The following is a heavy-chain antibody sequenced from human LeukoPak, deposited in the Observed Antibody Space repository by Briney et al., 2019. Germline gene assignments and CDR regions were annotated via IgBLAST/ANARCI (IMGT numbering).Heavy chain of an antibody. CDR3: ARLKRGAAGTLDY. D-gene: IGHD6-13*01. CDR2: IYYSGSA. Sequence: SETLSLTCTISGGSISNYYWNWIRQPPGKELEWIGYIYYSGSASYNPSLKSRVSISVDTSKNQFSLTLSSVTAADTAMYYCARLKRGAAGTLDYWGQGTLVTVSS. CDR1: GGSISNYY. V-gene: IGHV4-59*08. J-gene: IGHJ4*02.